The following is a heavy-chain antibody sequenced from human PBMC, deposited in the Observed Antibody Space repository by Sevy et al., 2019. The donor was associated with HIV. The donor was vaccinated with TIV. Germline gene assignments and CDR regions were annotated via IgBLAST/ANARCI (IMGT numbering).Heavy chain of an antibody. J-gene: IGHJ4*02. CDR3: AKEGQFKVAGNFDY. CDR2: ISGSGGST. V-gene: IGHV3-23*01. Sequence: GGSLRLSCAASGFTFSSYAMSWVRQAPGKGLEWVSAISGSGGSTYYADSVKGRLTISRDNSKNTVYLEMNSLGAEGTAVYYCAKEGQFKVAGNFDYWGQGTLVTVSS. D-gene: IGHD6-19*01. CDR1: GFTFSSYA.